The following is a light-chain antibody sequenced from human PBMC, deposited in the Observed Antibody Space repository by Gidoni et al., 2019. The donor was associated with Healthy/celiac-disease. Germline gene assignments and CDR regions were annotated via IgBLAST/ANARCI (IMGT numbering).Light chain of an antibody. CDR3: QQYGSSYT. V-gene: IGKV3-20*01. Sequence: EIVLTQSPGTLSLPPGESATLSCRASQRVSSSYLAWYQQKPGQAPRLLIYGASSRATGIPDRFSGSGSGTDFTLTISRLEPEDFAVYYCQQYGSSYTFGQGTKLEIK. CDR2: GAS. CDR1: QRVSSSY. J-gene: IGKJ2*01.